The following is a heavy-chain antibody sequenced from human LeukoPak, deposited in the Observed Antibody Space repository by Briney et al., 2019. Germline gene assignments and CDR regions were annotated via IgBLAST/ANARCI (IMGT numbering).Heavy chain of an antibody. Sequence: PSETLSLTCAVYGGSFSGYYWSWIRQSPGKGLEWIGEMNHSGSTNYNPSLKSRVTISVDTSKNQFSLKLSSVTAADTAVYYCARRRGGYSYGYGSYYFDYWGQGTLVTVSS. CDR1: GGSFSGYY. V-gene: IGHV4-34*01. D-gene: IGHD5-18*01. J-gene: IGHJ4*02. CDR3: ARRRGGYSYGYGSYYFDY. CDR2: MNHSGST.